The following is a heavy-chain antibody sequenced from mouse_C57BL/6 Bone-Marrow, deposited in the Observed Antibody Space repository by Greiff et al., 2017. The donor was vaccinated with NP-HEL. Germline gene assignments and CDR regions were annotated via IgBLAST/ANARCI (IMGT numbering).Heavy chain of an antibody. CDR2: ISNGGGST. D-gene: IGHD1-1*01. CDR3: AREGDYGGFAY. CDR1: GFTFSDYY. Sequence: EVQLQESGGGLVQPGGSLKLSCAASGFTFSDYYMYWVRQTPEKRLEWVAYISNGGGSTYYPDTVKGRFTISRDNAKNTLYLQMSRLKSEDTAMYYCAREGDYGGFAYWGQGTLVTVSA. J-gene: IGHJ3*01. V-gene: IGHV5-12*01.